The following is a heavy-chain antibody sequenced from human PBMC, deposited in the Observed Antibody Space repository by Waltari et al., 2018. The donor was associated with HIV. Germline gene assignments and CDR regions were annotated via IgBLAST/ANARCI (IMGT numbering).Heavy chain of an antibody. CDR1: GFTFINYE. CDR3: TTYGDGVWYFDL. V-gene: IGHV3-48*03. CDR2: TSSRGSCK. D-gene: IGHD4-17*01. Sequence: EVQLVESGGGLVQPGGSLRLSCAASGFTFINYEMIWVRQAPGKGLDWVAYTSSRGSCKYYAESVRGRFTISKDTAKDSVYLQMNSLKAEDTAVYYCTTYGDGVWYFDLWGRGTLVTVSS. J-gene: IGHJ2*01.